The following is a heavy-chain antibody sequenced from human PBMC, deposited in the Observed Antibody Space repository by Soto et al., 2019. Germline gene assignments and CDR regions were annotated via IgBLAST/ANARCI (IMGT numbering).Heavy chain of an antibody. CDR3: VTLPPRIELAVLPVPT. D-gene: IGHD2-8*02. CDR1: GGSISSTNG. Sequence: QVQLRESGPGPVKPSGTLSLSCTVSGGSISSTNGWTWVRQSPGKDLEWIGEIYHTGSTTYNPSLRGRVTMSVDKSNNQFSLKLRYVTAADTAMYYCVTLPPRIELAVLPVPTWGQGTLVTVSA. CDR2: IYHTGST. V-gene: IGHV4-4*02. J-gene: IGHJ4*02.